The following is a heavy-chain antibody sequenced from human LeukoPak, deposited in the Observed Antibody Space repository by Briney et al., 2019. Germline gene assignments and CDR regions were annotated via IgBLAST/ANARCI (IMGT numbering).Heavy chain of an antibody. CDR3: ARGFGSGNYYYGWFDP. Sequence: KPSETLSLTCAVYGGSFSGYYWSWIRQPPGKGLEWIGEINHSGSTNYNPSLKSRVTISVDTSKNQFSLKLSSVTAADTAVYYCARGFGSGNYYYGWFDPWGQGALVTVSS. CDR2: INHSGST. J-gene: IGHJ5*02. D-gene: IGHD3-10*01. V-gene: IGHV4-34*01. CDR1: GGSFSGYY.